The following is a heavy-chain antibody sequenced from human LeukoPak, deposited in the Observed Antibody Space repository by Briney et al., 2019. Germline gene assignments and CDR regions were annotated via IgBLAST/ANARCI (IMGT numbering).Heavy chain of an antibody. CDR2: IKQDGSEK. Sequence: GRSLRLSCVVSGFSFSNFGMHWVRQAPGKGLEWVANIKQDGSEKYYVDSVKGRFTISRDNAKNSLYLQMNSLRAEDTAVYYCASPATGYYYGMDVWGQGTTVTVSS. CDR1: GFSFSNFG. D-gene: IGHD5-12*01. V-gene: IGHV3-7*01. J-gene: IGHJ6*02. CDR3: ASPATGYYYGMDV.